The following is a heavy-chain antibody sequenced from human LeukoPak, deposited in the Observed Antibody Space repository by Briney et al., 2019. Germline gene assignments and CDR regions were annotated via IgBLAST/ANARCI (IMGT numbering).Heavy chain of an antibody. CDR2: IYYSGST. Sequence: SETLSLTCTVSSGSISSSSYYWGWIRQPPGKGLEWIGSIYYSGSTYYNPSLKSRVTISVDTSKNQFSLKLSSVTAADTAVYYCARELGDYYDSSGDYWGQGTLVTVSS. CDR1: SGSISSSSYY. J-gene: IGHJ4*02. D-gene: IGHD3-22*01. V-gene: IGHV4-39*07. CDR3: ARELGDYYDSSGDY.